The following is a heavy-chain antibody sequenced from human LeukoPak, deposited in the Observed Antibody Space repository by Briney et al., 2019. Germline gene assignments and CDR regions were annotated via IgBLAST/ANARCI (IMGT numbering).Heavy chain of an antibody. Sequence: ASVKVSCKSSGYTFTGYYMHWVRQAPGQGLEWMGWINPNSGGTNYAQKFQGRVTMTRDTSISTAYMELSRLRSDDTAVYYCAASQRVVPGVYYYYYGMGVWGQGTAVTVS. CDR2: INPNSGGT. D-gene: IGHD2-2*01. CDR3: AASQRVVPGVYYYYYGMGV. J-gene: IGHJ6*02. V-gene: IGHV1-2*02. CDR1: GYTFTGYY.